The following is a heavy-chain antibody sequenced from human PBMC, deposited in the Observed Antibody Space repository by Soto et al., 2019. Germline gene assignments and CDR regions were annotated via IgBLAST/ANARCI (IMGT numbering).Heavy chain of an antibody. Sequence: QVQLVQSGAEVKKPGASVKVSCKASGYTFTSYDINWVRQATGQGLEWMGWMNPNSGNTGYAQKFQGRVTMTRNTAXXTAYIELSRLRSEDTAVYYCARGGGWLQPYHWFDPGGQGTLVTVSS. CDR2: MNPNSGNT. V-gene: IGHV1-8*01. CDR1: GYTFTSYD. CDR3: ARGGGWLQPYHWFDP. D-gene: IGHD5-18*01. J-gene: IGHJ5*02.